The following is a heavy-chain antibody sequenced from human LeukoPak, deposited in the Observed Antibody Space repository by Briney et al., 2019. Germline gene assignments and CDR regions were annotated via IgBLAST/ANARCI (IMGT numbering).Heavy chain of an antibody. CDR3: AKAARLKGYCSGGSCYRYYYYYMDV. V-gene: IGHV3-23*01. CDR1: GFTLSSYA. D-gene: IGHD2-15*01. CDR2: ISDTGNT. Sequence: GGSLRLSCAASGFTLSSYAMSWVRQAPGKGLEWVSAISDTGNTYHADSVKGRFTISRDSSKNTLFLQMNRLRPEDAAVYYCAKAARLKGYCSGGSCYRYYYYYMDVWGKGTTVTVSS. J-gene: IGHJ6*03.